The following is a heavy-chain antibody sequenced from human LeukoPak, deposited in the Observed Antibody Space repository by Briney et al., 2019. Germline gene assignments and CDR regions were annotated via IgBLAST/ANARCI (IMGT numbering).Heavy chain of an antibody. D-gene: IGHD3-22*01. CDR1: GYTFTSYG. CDR2: ISAYNGNT. V-gene: IGHV1-18*01. J-gene: IGHJ4*02. Sequence: ASVKVSCKASGYTFTSYGISWVRQAPGQGLEWMGWISAYNGNTNYAQKLQGRVTTTTDTSTSTAYMELRSLRSDDTAVYYCARVYKDSSGYYYVPYYFDYWGQGTLVTVSS. CDR3: ARVYKDSSGYYYVPYYFDY.